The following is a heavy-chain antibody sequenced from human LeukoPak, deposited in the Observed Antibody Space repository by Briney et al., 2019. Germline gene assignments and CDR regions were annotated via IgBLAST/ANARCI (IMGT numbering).Heavy chain of an antibody. D-gene: IGHD3-22*01. J-gene: IGHJ6*02. CDR1: GGSISSGGYY. V-gene: IGHV4-31*03. Sequence: SQTLSLTCTVSGGSISSGGYYWSWIRQHPGKGLEWIGYIYYSGSTYYNPSLKSRVTISVDTSKNQFSLKLSSVTAADTAVYYCARAPYYYDSSGYRNYYYYYYGMDVWGQGTTVTVSS. CDR3: ARAPYYYDSSGYRNYYYYYYGMDV. CDR2: IYYSGST.